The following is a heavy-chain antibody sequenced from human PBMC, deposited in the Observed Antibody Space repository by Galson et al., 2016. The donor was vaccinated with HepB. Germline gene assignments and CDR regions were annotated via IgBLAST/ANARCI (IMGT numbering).Heavy chain of an antibody. J-gene: IGHJ5*01. V-gene: IGHV4-39*01. CDR3: ARSPFIDCSRHVCFFWFGS. CDR2: IFYSGVT. CDR1: GASISTNNFY. Sequence: SETLSLTCNVSGASISTNNFYWAWIRQPPGTGPEWIGTIFYSGVTYYNPSLKSRVTVSVDTSKSQFSLKLTSVTAADMATYYCARSPFIDCSRHVCFFWFGSWGQGTRVTGSS. D-gene: IGHD2-15*01.